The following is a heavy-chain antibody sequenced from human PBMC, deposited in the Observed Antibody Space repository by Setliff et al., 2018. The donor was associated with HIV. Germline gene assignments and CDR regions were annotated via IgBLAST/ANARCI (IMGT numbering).Heavy chain of an antibody. V-gene: IGHV4-30-4*01. Sequence: SETLSLTCAVSGASFVGDNHWSWIRQTPERGLEWIAYFMYTDIHYVNYLNYRNPSLASRLSISVDKSKNQFSLTLSSVTAADTAVYYCARARSDWYNVRPYYFDLWGQGTPVTV. CDR2: FMYTDIHYVNYLN. D-gene: IGHD6-19*01. CDR1: GASFVGDNH. J-gene: IGHJ4*02. CDR3: ARARSDWYNVRPYYFDL.